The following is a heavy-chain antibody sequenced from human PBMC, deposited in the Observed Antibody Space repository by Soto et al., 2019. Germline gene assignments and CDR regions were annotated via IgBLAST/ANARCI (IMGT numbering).Heavy chain of an antibody. Sequence: PSETLSLTCTVSGGSVRSDSYYWSWIRQPPGKGLEYIGYIYNSGSTNYNPSLKTRVTISLDTSKNQFSLKLSSVTAADTAVYYCARGGNGRYYYYGLDVWGQGTTVTVSS. D-gene: IGHD4-4*01. J-gene: IGHJ6*02. CDR1: GGSVRSDSYY. CDR3: ARGGNGRYYYYGLDV. V-gene: IGHV4-61*01. CDR2: IYNSGST.